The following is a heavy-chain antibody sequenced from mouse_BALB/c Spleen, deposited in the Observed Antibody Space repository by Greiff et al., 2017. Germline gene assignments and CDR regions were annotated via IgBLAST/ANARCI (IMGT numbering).Heavy chain of an antibody. V-gene: IGHV5-6-3*01. Sequence: EVNVVESGGGLVQPGGSLKLSCAASGFTFSSYGMSWVRQTPDKRLELVATINSNGGSTYYPDSVKGRFTISRDNAKNTLYLQMSSLKSEDTAMYYCARDNYGEGFAYWGQGTLVTVSA. CDR3: ARDNYGEGFAY. J-gene: IGHJ3*01. D-gene: IGHD1-2*01. CDR2: INSNGGST. CDR1: GFTFSSYG.